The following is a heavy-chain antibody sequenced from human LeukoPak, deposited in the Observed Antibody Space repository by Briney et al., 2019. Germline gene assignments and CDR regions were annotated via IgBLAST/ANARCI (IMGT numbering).Heavy chain of an antibody. V-gene: IGHV3-23*01. J-gene: IGHJ4*02. CDR2: ISGSGDNT. Sequence: GGSLRLSCAASGFTFSSYAMSWVRQAPGKGLEWVSDISGSGDNTFYADAVMGRFTMSRDNSKNMLYLQMNSLRAEDTAVYYCAKTVSGSHSYEGGDYWGQGTLVTVSS. D-gene: IGHD3-16*02. CDR3: AKTVSGSHSYEGGDY. CDR1: GFTFSSYA.